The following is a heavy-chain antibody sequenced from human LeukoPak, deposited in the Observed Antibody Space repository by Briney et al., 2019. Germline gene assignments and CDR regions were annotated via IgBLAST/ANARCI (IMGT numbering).Heavy chain of an antibody. J-gene: IGHJ4*02. Sequence: SETLSLTCTVSGGSISSSSYYWGWIRQPPGKGLECIGSIYYSGSTYYNPSLKSRVTISVDTSKNQFSLKLSSVTAADTAVYYCAREYSSGWYLRDWGQGTLVTVSS. V-gene: IGHV4-39*07. CDR3: AREYSSGWYLRD. D-gene: IGHD6-13*01. CDR2: IYYSGST. CDR1: GGSISSSSYY.